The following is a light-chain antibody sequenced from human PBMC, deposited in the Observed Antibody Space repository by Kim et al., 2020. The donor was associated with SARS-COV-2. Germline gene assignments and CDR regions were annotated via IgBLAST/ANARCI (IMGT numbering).Light chain of an antibody. J-gene: IGKJ4*01. V-gene: IGKV3-20*01. CDR2: AAS. Sequence: EIVLTQSPGTLSLSQGERAILSCRASPKVSSAFLAWYQQKPGQAPRLLMFAASTRASGIPDRFTGSGSETDFTLTISSLEPEDSAVYYCQKYNSAPLTFGGGTKMDIK. CDR3: QKYNSAPLT. CDR1: PKVSSAF.